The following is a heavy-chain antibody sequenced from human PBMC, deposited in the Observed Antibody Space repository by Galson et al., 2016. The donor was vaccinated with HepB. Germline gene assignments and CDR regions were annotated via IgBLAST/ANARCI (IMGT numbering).Heavy chain of an antibody. D-gene: IGHD6-19*01. CDR1: GFSFSAYW. J-gene: IGHJ5*02. CDR2: IRIDGSIT. CDR3: VRDGAVPGLGFDP. V-gene: IGHV3-74*01. Sequence: CAASGFSFSAYWMHWVRQAPGKGLVWVSRIRIDGSITNYADSVKGRFTISRDNAKNTLYLQMNSLRVEDTAVYYCVRDGAVPGLGFDPWGQGALVSVSS.